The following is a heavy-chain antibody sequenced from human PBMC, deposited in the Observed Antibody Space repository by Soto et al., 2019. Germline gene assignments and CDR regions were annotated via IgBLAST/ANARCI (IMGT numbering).Heavy chain of an antibody. CDR1: GFTFSDYA. CDR3: AKGGRQWLVTSDFNY. V-gene: IGHV3-30*18. J-gene: IGHJ4*02. CDR2: VSHDGRNT. D-gene: IGHD6-19*01. Sequence: VQLVESGGGVVKPGRSRRLSCAASGFTFSDYAMHWVREAPGKGLEWVAVVSHDGRNTHYADSVKGRFTISRDSSKNTVSPEMTSLRAEDTAVYYCAKGGRQWLVTSDFNYWGQGALVTVSS.